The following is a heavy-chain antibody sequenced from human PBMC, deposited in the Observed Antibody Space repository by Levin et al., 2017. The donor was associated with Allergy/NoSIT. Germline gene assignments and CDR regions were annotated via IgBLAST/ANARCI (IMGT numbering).Heavy chain of an antibody. J-gene: IGHJ4*02. Sequence: GESLKISCAASGFSFSTYGVQWVRQAPGKGLEWVALITSDGSNKYYADPVKGRFTISRDNSKNTVYLQMNSLRAEDTAVYYCAKGGDFDCWGLGTVVTVSS. CDR2: ITSDGSNK. V-gene: IGHV3-30*18. D-gene: IGHD1-26*01. CDR1: GFSFSTYG. CDR3: AKGGDFDC.